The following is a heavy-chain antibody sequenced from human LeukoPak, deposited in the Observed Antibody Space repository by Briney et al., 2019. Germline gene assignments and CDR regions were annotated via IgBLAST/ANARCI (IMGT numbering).Heavy chain of an antibody. D-gene: IGHD6-19*01. CDR2: ISSGGSTI. V-gene: IGHV3-11*04. CDR1: GFTFSDYY. CDR3: ARSKDSSGYHYFDY. Sequence: GGSLRLSCAASGFTFSDYYMSWIRQAPGKGLEWVSYISSGGSTIYYADSVKGRFTISRDNAKNSLYLQMNSLRAEDTAVYYCARSKDSSGYHYFDYWGQGTLVTVSS. J-gene: IGHJ4*02.